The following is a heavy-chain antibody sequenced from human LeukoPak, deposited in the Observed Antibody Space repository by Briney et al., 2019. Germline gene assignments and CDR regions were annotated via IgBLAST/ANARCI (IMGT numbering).Heavy chain of an antibody. D-gene: IGHD3-22*01. CDR2: ISGGSSYT. CDR1: GFTFSDYY. Sequence: GGSLRLSCAASGFTFSDYYMTWFRQAPGKGLEWVSYISGGSSYTNFADSVKGRFTISRDNSKKTLFLHMNSLRAEDTAVYYCARGMSATSGYLELEYWGQGTLVTVST. J-gene: IGHJ4*02. V-gene: IGHV3-11*05. CDR3: ARGMSATSGYLELEY.